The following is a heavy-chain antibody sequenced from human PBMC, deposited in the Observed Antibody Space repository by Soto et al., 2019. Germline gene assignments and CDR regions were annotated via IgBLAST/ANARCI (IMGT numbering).Heavy chain of an antibody. V-gene: IGHV4-39*01. D-gene: IGHD1-26*01. CDR2: IYYSGST. CDR3: ARHGSAPYYLIGGTYFDY. Sequence: SETLSLTCTVSGGSISSSSYYWGWIRQPPGKGLEWIGSIYYSGSTYYNPSLKSRVTISVDTSKNQFSLKLSSVTAADTAVYYCARHGSAPYYLIGGTYFDYWGQGTLVTVSS. J-gene: IGHJ4*02. CDR1: GGSISSSSYY.